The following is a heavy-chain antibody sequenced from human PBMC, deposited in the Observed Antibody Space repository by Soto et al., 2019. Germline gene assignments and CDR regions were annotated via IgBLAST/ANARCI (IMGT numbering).Heavy chain of an antibody. CDR3: ARHRLNYDILTGYYGAPGFDY. CDR2: IYYSGST. D-gene: IGHD3-9*01. J-gene: IGHJ4*02. CDR1: GGSISSYY. Sequence: SETLSLTCTVSGGSISSYYWSRIRQPPGKGLEWIGYIYYSGSTNYNPSLKSRVTISVDTSKNQFSLKLSSVTAADTAVYYCARHRLNYDILTGYYGAPGFDYWGQGTLVTVSS. V-gene: IGHV4-59*08.